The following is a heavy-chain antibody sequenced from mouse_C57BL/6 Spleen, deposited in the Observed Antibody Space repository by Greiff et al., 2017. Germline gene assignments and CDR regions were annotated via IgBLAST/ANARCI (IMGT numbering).Heavy chain of an antibody. CDR3: AREVITTVVATGYFDV. D-gene: IGHD1-1*01. V-gene: IGHV5-4*01. Sequence: VQLQQSGGGLVKPGGSLKLSCAASGFTFSSYAMSWVRQTPEKRLEWVATISDGGSYTYYPDNVKGRFTISRDNAKNNLYLQMSHLKSEDTAMYYCAREVITTVVATGYFDVWGTGTTVTVSS. CDR1: GFTFSSYA. CDR2: ISDGGSYT. J-gene: IGHJ1*03.